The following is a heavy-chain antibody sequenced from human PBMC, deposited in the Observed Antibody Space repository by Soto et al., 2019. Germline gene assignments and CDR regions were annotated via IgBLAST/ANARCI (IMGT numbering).Heavy chain of an antibody. J-gene: IGHJ5*02. V-gene: IGHV3-74*03. Sequence: PGGSLRLSCAASGFTFSSDWMNWVRKVPGKGLVWVSRLSPDGRITKYADSVKGRFTISRDNAKNTVYLQMNSLRAEDTAVYYCARATIVLVPAAMVSHWFDPWGQGTLVTVSS. D-gene: IGHD2-2*01. CDR3: ARATIVLVPAAMVSHWFDP. CDR2: LSPDGRIT. CDR1: GFTFSSDW.